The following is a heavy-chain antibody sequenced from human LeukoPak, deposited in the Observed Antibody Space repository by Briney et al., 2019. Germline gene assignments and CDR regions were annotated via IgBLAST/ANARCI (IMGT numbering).Heavy chain of an antibody. J-gene: IGHJ6*02. D-gene: IGHD3-10*01. Sequence: PGGSLRLSCAASGFTFSSYAMSWVRQAPGKGLEWVSAISGSGGSTYYADSVKGRFTISRDNSKNTLYLQMNSLRAEDTAVYYCAKGGQKALEWFGELSHYYYGMDVWGQGTTVTVSS. CDR1: GFTFSSYA. CDR3: AKGGQKALEWFGELSHYYYGMDV. CDR2: ISGSGGST. V-gene: IGHV3-23*01.